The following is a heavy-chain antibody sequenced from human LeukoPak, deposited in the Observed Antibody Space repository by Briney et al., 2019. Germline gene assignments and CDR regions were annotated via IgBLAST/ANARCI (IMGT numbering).Heavy chain of an antibody. CDR3: ARGGHDFNPFYC. CDR1: GFTFSTYA. J-gene: IGHJ4*02. Sequence: GASLRLSCAASGFTFSTYAMGWVRHPPGKGLEWVSSIKGGGGDPFYADSVRGRFTISRDNSKNTLYLQLNSLRAEDTAVYFCARGGHDFNPFYCWGQGALVTVSS. CDR2: IKGGGGDP. V-gene: IGHV3-23*01. D-gene: IGHD2-21*02.